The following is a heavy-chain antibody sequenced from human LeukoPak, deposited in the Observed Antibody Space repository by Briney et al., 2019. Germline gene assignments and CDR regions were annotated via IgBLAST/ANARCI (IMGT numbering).Heavy chain of an antibody. D-gene: IGHD2-15*01. CDR1: GGSISSGGYY. CDR3: ARKGVVAFDI. Sequence: SQTLSLTCTVSGGSISSGGYYWSWIRQHPGKGLEWIGYIYYSGSTYYNPSLKSRVTISVDTSKNQFSLKLSSVTAADTAVYYCARKGVVAFDIWGQGTMVTVSS. J-gene: IGHJ3*02. CDR2: IYYSGST. V-gene: IGHV4-31*03.